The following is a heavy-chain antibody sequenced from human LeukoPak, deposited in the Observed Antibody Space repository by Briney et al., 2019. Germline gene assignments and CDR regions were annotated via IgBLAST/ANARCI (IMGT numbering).Heavy chain of an antibody. CDR1: GYSLTTFS. J-gene: IGHJ4*02. CDR2: INANNGET. Sequence: ASVKVSCKTSGYSLTTFSIAWVRQAPGQGLEWMGWINANNGETHYAQKFHDRVTMTTDTSTNTAYMELRGLKSDDSAMYYCSRDSTSGAVVDFNYWGQGTLVTVSS. D-gene: IGHD3-16*01. V-gene: IGHV1-18*01. CDR3: SRDSTSGAVVDFNY.